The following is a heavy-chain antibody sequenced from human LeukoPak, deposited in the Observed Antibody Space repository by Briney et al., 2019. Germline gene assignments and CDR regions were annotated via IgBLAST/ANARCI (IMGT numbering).Heavy chain of an antibody. CDR2: INHSGST. Sequence: PSETLSLTFAVNGGSFSGYYWSWIRQPPGKGLEWIGEINHSGSTNYNPSLKSRVTISVDTSKNQFSLKLSSVTAADTAVYHCARAIGLDYWGQGTLVTVSS. V-gene: IGHV4-34*01. J-gene: IGHJ4*02. CDR1: GGSFSGYY. CDR3: ARAIGLDY.